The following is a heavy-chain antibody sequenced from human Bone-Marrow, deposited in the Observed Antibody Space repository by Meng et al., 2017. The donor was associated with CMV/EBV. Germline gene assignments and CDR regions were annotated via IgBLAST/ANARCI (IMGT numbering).Heavy chain of an antibody. Sequence: SGFTFDDDTMHWVRQTPGTGLQWVSLISWNGGITYYADSVKGRFTISRDNSKNSLYLQMDSLRTEDTALYYCAKGTGAVAAKQFDYWGQGTLVTVSS. CDR3: AKGTGAVAAKQFDY. CDR2: ISWNGGIT. D-gene: IGHD6-19*01. V-gene: IGHV3-43*01. CDR1: GFTFDDDT. J-gene: IGHJ4*02.